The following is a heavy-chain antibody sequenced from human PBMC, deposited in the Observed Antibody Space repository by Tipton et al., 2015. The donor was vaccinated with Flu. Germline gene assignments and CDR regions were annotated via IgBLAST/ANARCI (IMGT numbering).Heavy chain of an antibody. V-gene: IGHV4-59*11. D-gene: IGHD1-26*01. J-gene: IGHJ4*02. CDR3: ARAGSYYCLDY. CDR2: IYNSGST. CDR1: GGSISSHY. Sequence: TLSLTCSVSGGSISSHYWSWIRQPPGKGLEWIGYIYNSGSTNYNPSLKSRVTISVDTSKNQFSLKLSSVTAADTAVYYCARAGSYYCLDYWGQGTLVTVSS.